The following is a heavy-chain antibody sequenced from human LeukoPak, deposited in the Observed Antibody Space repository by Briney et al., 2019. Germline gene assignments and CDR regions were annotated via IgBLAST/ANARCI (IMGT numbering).Heavy chain of an antibody. D-gene: IGHD3/OR15-3a*01. Sequence: GRSLRLSCAASGFTFSSYGMHWVRQAPGKGLEWVAVISYDGSNKYYADSVKGRFTISRDNSKNTLYLQMNSLRAEDTAVYYCNPGTGYVDYWGQGTLVTVSS. CDR3: NPGTGYVDY. CDR1: GFTFSSYG. J-gene: IGHJ4*02. V-gene: IGHV3-30*03. CDR2: ISYDGSNK.